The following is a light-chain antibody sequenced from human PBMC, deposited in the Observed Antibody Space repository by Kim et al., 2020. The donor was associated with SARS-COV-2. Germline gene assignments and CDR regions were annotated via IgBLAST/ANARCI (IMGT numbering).Light chain of an antibody. CDR3: QQSHTAPLLT. J-gene: IGKJ4*01. CDR2: AAS. CDR1: QSINTY. V-gene: IGKV1-39*01. Sequence: DIQMTQSPSSLAASVGDRVTIACRTSQSINTYLNWYQQKPGKAPKLLIYAASTLQSGVPSRFSSSGSGTDFTLTITSLQPEDFATYYCQQSHTAPLLTFGGGTKVDIK.